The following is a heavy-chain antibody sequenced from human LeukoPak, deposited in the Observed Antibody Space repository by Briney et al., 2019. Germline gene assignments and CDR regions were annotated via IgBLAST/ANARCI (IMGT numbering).Heavy chain of an antibody. CDR3: ARVDFWSGYSKYYFDY. V-gene: IGHV4-61*01. CDR2: IYYSGST. J-gene: IGHJ4*02. CDR1: GGSISSSSYY. D-gene: IGHD3-3*01. Sequence: PSETLSLTCTVSGGSISSSSYYWSWLRQPPGKGLEWIGYIYYSGSTNYNRSLNIRVTISVDTSKNQFSLKLSSVTAAATAVYYCARVDFWSGYSKYYFDYWGQGTLVTVSS.